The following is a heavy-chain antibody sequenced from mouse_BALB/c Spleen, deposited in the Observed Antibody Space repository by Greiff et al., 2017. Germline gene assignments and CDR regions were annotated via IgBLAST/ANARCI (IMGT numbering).Heavy chain of an antibody. J-gene: IGHJ2*01. CDR2: INPSSGYT. CDR1: GYTFTSYT. D-gene: IGHD1-1*01. Sequence: QVHVKQSGAELARPGASVKMSCKASGYTFTSYTMHWVKQRPGQGLEWIGYINPSSGYTNYNQKFKDKATLTADKSSSTAYMQLSSLTSEDSAVYYCARERDYYGSSPLFDYWGQGTTLTVSS. V-gene: IGHV1-4*01. CDR3: ARERDYYGSSPLFDY.